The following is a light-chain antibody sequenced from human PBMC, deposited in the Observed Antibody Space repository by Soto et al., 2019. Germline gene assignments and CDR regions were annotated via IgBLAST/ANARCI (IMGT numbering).Light chain of an antibody. J-gene: IGLJ2*01. CDR2: EVS. CDR3: TSYSSSSPLL. Sequence: QSALTQPASVSGSPGQSITISCTGTSSDVGGYNYVSWYQQHPGKAPKLMIYEVSNRPSGVSNRFSGSKSGITTSLSISGPQPEDEADYYCTSYSSSSPLLFGGGTKLTVL. V-gene: IGLV2-14*01. CDR1: SSDVGGYNY.